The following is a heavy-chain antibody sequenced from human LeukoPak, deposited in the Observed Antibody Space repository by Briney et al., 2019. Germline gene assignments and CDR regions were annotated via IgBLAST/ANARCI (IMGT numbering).Heavy chain of an antibody. D-gene: IGHD6-13*01. CDR3: ARGVVDYSSSWYTRFDP. V-gene: IGHV4-4*09. CDR1: GGSISSYY. CDR2: IYTSGST. Sequence: PSETLSLTCTVYGGSISSYYWSWIRQPPGKGLEWIGYIYTSGSTNYNPSLKSRVTISVDTSKNQFSLKLSSVTAADTAVYYCARGVVDYSSSWYTRFDPWGQGTLVTVSS. J-gene: IGHJ5*02.